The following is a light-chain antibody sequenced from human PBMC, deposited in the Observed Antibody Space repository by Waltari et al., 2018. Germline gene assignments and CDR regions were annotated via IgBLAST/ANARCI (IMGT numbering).Light chain of an antibody. CDR2: GAS. CDR1: QRINSN. J-gene: IGKJ1*01. Sequence: EIVMTQSPATLSVSPGERATLSCRASQRINSNLAWYQQKPGQAPRLLIYGASTRATGIPARFAGTGSGTEFTLTISSLQSEDVAVYYCQQYNNWPRTFGQGTKVEIK. CDR3: QQYNNWPRT. V-gene: IGKV3-15*01.